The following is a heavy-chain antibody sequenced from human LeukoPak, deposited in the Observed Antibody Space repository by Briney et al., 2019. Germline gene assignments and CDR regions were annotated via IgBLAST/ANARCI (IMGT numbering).Heavy chain of an antibody. D-gene: IGHD3-9*01. V-gene: IGHV4-61*08. CDR1: GASVSSGDYH. J-gene: IGHJ4*02. Sequence: SETLSLTCTVSGASVSSGDYHWSWVRQAPGKGLEWIGHNQNPSYNPSLKSRVVISIHTSRNQFSLTLNTVTAADTTTYFCVTYFVNGGGRGHWGPGALVTVSS. CDR3: VTYFVNGGGRGH. CDR2: HNQNP.